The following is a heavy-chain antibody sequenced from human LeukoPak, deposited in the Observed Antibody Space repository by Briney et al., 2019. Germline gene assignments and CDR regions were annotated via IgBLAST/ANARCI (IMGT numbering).Heavy chain of an antibody. CDR2: IHYSGST. CDR1: RGSISSEF. J-gene: IGHJ5*02. CDR3: ARHVNWFDP. Sequence: SETLSLTCTVSRGSISSEFWSWIRQPSGKGLEWIGYIHYSGSTSYNPSLKSRVTISVDTSKNKFSLKLDSVTAADTAVYYCARHVNWFDPWGQGTLVTVSS. V-gene: IGHV4-59*08.